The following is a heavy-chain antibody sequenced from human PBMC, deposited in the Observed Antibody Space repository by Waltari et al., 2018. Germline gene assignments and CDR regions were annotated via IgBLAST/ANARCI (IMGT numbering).Heavy chain of an antibody. J-gene: IGHJ4*02. Sequence: QVQLVESGGGVVQPGGSLTLSCAASGFTFSSRGMHWVRQAPGKGLVWVAFIRLDGGNKYYADSVKGRFTISRDNSKNTLYLQMNSLKVEDTAVYYCAKPSGGDSDDYWGQGALVTVSS. D-gene: IGHD2-21*02. V-gene: IGHV3-30*02. CDR1: GFTFSSRG. CDR3: AKPSGGDSDDY. CDR2: IRLDGGNK.